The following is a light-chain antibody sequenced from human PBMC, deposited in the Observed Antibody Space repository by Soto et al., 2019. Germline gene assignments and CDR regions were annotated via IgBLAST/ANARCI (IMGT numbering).Light chain of an antibody. Sequence: DIQMTQSPSSLSASIGDRVTITCQASQAIRNYLNWYQQKPGKAPKLLIFDASDLETGVPSRFSGSGSGTDFTLTISSLQPEDFATYYCQQLTNFRFTFGQGTKLDIK. CDR3: QQLTNFRFT. V-gene: IGKV1-33*01. CDR1: QAIRNY. J-gene: IGKJ2*01. CDR2: DAS.